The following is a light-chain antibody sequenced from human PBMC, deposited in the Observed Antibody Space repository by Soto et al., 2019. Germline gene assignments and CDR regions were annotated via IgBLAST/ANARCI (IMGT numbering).Light chain of an antibody. J-gene: IGKJ2*01. Sequence: DIQMTQSPSTLSASVGDRVTITCRASQSISTWLAWYQQKPGKAPKLLIYKAINLQSGVPSRFSGSGSGTEFSLTISSLQPDDFATYYCQQYNDYQYIFGQGTKGDIK. V-gene: IGKV1-5*03. CDR3: QQYNDYQYI. CDR1: QSISTW. CDR2: KAI.